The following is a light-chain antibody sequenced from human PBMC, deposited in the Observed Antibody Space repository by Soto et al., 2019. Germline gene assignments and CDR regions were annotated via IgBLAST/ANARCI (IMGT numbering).Light chain of an antibody. Sequence: SALTQPASVSGSPGQSITISCTGTSSDVSYYNYVSWYQQHPGKAPKLLIYDVSHRPSGVSNRFSGSKSGNTASLTISGLQAEDEADYYCSSYTSSSTLYVFGTGTKVTVL. CDR1: SSDVSYYNY. J-gene: IGLJ1*01. V-gene: IGLV2-14*03. CDR2: DVS. CDR3: SSYTSSSTLYV.